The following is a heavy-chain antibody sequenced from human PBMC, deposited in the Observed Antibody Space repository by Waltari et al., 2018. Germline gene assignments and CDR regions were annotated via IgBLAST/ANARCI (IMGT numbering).Heavy chain of an antibody. J-gene: IGHJ6*02. D-gene: IGHD2-2*02. CDR1: GGTFSRYA. CDR2: IMPIVGTA. V-gene: IGHV1-69*01. Sequence: QVQLVQSGPEVKTPASSVQVSCKASGGTFSRYAISCVLHAPGHGLEWMGGIMPIVGTANNEQKFQGRVTITADESTSTAYMELSSLRSEDTAVYYCAGDNCSSTSCYTGDYYYGMDVWGQGTTVTVSS. CDR3: AGDNCSSTSCYTGDYYYGMDV.